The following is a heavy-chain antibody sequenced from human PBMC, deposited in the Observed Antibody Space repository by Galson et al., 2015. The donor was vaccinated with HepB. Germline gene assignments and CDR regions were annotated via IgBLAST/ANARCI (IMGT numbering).Heavy chain of an antibody. J-gene: IGHJ4*02. CDR2: IIPILGIA. CDR3: AKEKGSGWSVKGEDYFDY. Sequence: SVKVSCKASGGTFSSYTISWVRQAPGQGLEWMGRIIPILGIANYAQKFQGRVTITADKSTSTAYMELSSLRSEDTAVYYCAKEKGSGWSVKGEDYFDYWGQGTLVTVSS. V-gene: IGHV1-69*02. CDR1: GGTFSSYT. D-gene: IGHD6-19*01.